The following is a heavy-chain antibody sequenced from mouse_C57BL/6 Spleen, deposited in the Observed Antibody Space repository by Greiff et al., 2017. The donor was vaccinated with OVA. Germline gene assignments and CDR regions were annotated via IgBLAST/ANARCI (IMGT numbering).Heavy chain of an antibody. CDR3: ARGSTGYWYFDV. J-gene: IGHJ1*03. Sequence: DVKLQESGPGLVKPSQSLSLTCSVTGYSITSGYYWNWIRQFPGNKLEWMGYISYDGSNNYNPSLKNRISIIRDTSKNQFFLKLNSVTTEDTATYYCARGSTGYWYFDVWGTGTTVTVSS. CDR1: GYSITSGYY. D-gene: IGHD4-1*02. CDR2: ISYDGSN. V-gene: IGHV3-6*01.